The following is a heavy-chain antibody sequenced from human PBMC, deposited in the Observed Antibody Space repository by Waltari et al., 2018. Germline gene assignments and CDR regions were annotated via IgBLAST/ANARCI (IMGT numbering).Heavy chain of an antibody. CDR3: ASPRGYGDYMLNFYYYGMDV. CDR2: IYYSGST. Sequence: QLQLQESGPGLVKPSETLSLTCTVSGGSISSSSYYWGWIRQPPGKGLEWIGSIYYSGSTYYNPSLKSRVTISVDTSKNQCSLKLSSVTAADTAVYYCASPRGYGDYMLNFYYYGMDVWGQGTTVTVSS. V-gene: IGHV4-39*01. D-gene: IGHD4-17*01. J-gene: IGHJ6*02. CDR1: GGSISSSSYY.